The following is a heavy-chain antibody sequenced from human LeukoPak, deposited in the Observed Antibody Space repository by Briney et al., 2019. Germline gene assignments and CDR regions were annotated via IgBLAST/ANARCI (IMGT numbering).Heavy chain of an antibody. D-gene: IGHD2-15*01. J-gene: IGHJ6*03. CDR1: GFTFSSYS. CDR2: ISSSSSYI. V-gene: IGHV3-21*01. Sequence: GGSLRLSCAASGFTFSSYSMNWVRQAPGKGLEWVSYISSSSSYIYYADSMKGRFTISRDNAKNSLYLQMNSLRTEDTALYYCARDRCSGGRCYSLSVGYMDVWGKGTTVTVSS. CDR3: ARDRCSGGRCYSLSVGYMDV.